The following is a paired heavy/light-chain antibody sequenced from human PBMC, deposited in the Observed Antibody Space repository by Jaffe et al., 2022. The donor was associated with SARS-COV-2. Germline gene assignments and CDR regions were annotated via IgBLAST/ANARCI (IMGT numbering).Light chain of an antibody. CDR2: GAS. Sequence: EIVMTQSPATLSVSPGERATLSCRASQSVSSNLAWYQQRPGQAPRLLIYGASTRATGIPARFSGSGSGTDFTLTISSLQSEDFAVYSCHQYNNWPWTFGQGTKVEIK. J-gene: IGKJ1*01. CDR1: QSVSSN. V-gene: IGKV3-15*01. CDR3: HQYNNWPWT.
Heavy chain of an antibody. CDR3: TTVHYGRLDN. CDR1: GFTFSDHY. CDR2: ISDSGSIK. J-gene: IGHJ4*01. Sequence: QVQLVESGGGLVKPGGSLRLSCAASGFTFSDHYMTWIRQAPGKGLEWISYISDSGSIKYYADSVKGRFTISRDNAKNSLDLQMNSLRAEDTAIYYCTTVHYGRLDNWGQGTLVTVSS. V-gene: IGHV3-11*01. D-gene: IGHD4-17*01.